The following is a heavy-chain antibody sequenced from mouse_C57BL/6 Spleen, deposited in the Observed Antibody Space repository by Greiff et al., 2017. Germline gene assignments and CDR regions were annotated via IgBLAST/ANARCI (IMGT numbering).Heavy chain of an antibody. CDR3: ARSGGNYSSWFAY. Sequence: QVQLQQPGAELVRPGTSVKLSCKASGYTFTSYWMHWVKQRPGQGLEWIGVIDPSDSYTNYNQKFKGKATLTVDTSSSTAYMQLSSLTSEDSAVYDCARSGGNYSSWFAYWGQGTLVTVSA. V-gene: IGHV1-59*01. CDR1: GYTFTSYW. J-gene: IGHJ3*01. CDR2: IDPSDSYT. D-gene: IGHD2-1*01.